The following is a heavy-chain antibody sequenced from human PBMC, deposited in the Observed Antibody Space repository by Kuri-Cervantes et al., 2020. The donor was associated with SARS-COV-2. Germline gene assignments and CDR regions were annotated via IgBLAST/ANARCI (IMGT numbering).Heavy chain of an antibody. V-gene: IGHV4-59*12. CDR2: IYYSGST. J-gene: IGHJ3*02. CDR1: GGSTSSYY. Sequence: GSLRLSCTVSGGSTSSYYWSWIRQPPGKGLEWIGYIYYSGSTNYNPSLKSRVTISVDTSKNQFSLKLSSVTAADTAVYYCARELTNWGSGGSAYDAFDIWGQGTMVTVSS. CDR3: ARELTNWGSGGSAYDAFDI. D-gene: IGHD7-27*01.